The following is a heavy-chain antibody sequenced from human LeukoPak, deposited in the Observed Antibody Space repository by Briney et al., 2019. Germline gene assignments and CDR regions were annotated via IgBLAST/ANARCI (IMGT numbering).Heavy chain of an antibody. CDR2: INPNSGGT. J-gene: IGHJ5*02. D-gene: IGHD3-10*01. Sequence: ASVKVSCKASGYTFTGHYMHWVRQAPGQGLEWMGWINPNSGGTNYAQKFQGRVTMTRDTSISTAYMELSRLRSDDTAVYYCARVTYYYGSGRKAPYNWFDPWGQGTLVTVSS. CDR3: ARVTYYYGSGRKAPYNWFDP. V-gene: IGHV1-2*02. CDR1: GYTFTGHY.